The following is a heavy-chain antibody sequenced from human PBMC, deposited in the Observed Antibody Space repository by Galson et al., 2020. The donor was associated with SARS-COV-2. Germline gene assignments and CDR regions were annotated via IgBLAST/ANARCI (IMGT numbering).Heavy chain of an antibody. CDR2: IYYSGST. D-gene: IGHD3-9*01. CDR1: GGSISSSSYY. CDR3: ARIQGYYDILTGSSGGYYFDY. J-gene: IGHJ4*02. Sequence: SETLSLTCTVSGGSISSSSYYWGWIRQPPGKGLEWIGSIYYSGSTYYNPSLKSRVTISVDTSKNQFSLKLSSVTAADTAVYYCARIQGYYDILTGSSGGYYFDYWGQGTLVTVSS. V-gene: IGHV4-39*01.